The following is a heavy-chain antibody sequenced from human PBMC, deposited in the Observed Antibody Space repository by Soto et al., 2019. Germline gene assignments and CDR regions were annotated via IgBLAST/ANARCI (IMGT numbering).Heavy chain of an antibody. CDR3: AGRLTTAASLDY. CDR1: GFTVSNNH. J-gene: IGHJ4*02. V-gene: IGHV3-53*01. D-gene: IGHD3-16*01. Sequence: VQLVESGGGLIQPGGSLRLSCAASGFTVSNNHMTWVRQAAGKGLELVSFVHGGGSTSYADSVKGRFTISRDNSKNTLYLQMGSLIAEDTAIYYCAGRLTTAASLDYWGRGTLVTVSS. CDR2: VHGGGST.